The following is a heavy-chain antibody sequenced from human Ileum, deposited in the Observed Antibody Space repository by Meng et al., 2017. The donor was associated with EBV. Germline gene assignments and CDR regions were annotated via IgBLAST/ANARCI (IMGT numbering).Heavy chain of an antibody. J-gene: IGHJ4*02. Sequence: QRLRQGWVPGLVKPSETSSLTCSAPTGSVSSYGYYWTWIRQPPGKGLEWIGYMSYTGSTNYKSTLKSRVTISVDKSKNQFSLKLSSVTAADTAVHYCARERGGGDRGIQWGQGTLVTVSS. D-gene: IGHD2-21*02. CDR2: MSYTGST. CDR1: TGSVSSYGYY. CDR3: ARERGGGDRGIQ. V-gene: IGHV4-61*08.